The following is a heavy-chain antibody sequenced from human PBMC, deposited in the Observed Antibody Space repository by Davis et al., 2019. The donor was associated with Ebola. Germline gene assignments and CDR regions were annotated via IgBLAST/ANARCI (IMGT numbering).Heavy chain of an antibody. CDR3: ARELDPVVPGAIQFYYYGMDV. CDR1: GFTFSSYA. Sequence: GESLKISCAASGFTFSSYAMHRVRQAPGKGLEWVAVISYDGSNKYYADSVKGRFTISRDNSKNTLYLQMNSLRAEDTAVYYCARELDPVVPGAIQFYYYGMDVWGQGTKVNVSS. CDR2: ISYDGSNK. J-gene: IGHJ6*02. D-gene: IGHD2-2*02. V-gene: IGHV3-30-3*01.